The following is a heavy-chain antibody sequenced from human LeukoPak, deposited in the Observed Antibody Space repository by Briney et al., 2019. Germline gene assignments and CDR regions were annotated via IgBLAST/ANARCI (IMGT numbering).Heavy chain of an antibody. CDR3: AKGPRRDGYNLFDY. D-gene: IGHD5-24*01. V-gene: IGHV3-23*01. J-gene: IGHJ4*02. Sequence: GGSLRLSCAASGFTFSGYAMSWVRQAPGKGLEWVSPLSGSGGSTYYADSVKGRFTISRDNSKNTLYLQMNSLRAEDTAVYYCAKGPRRDGYNLFDYWGQGTLVTVSS. CDR2: LSGSGGST. CDR1: GFTFSGYA.